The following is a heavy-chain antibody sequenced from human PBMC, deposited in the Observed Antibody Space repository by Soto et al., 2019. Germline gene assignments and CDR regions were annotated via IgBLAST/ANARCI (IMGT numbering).Heavy chain of an antibody. J-gene: IGHJ6*02. Sequence: SVKVSCKASGYSLRGNYIHWVRQTPGQGLEWMGWINPNSSGTAYAQKFQGRVTMTRDTSLTTVYMQLNRLTSDDSAVYYCARDRIVDAPDNYAMDVWGQGTTVTVSS. CDR2: INPNSSGT. CDR1: GYSLRGNY. V-gene: IGHV1-2*02. D-gene: IGHD3-22*01. CDR3: ARDRIVDAPDNYAMDV.